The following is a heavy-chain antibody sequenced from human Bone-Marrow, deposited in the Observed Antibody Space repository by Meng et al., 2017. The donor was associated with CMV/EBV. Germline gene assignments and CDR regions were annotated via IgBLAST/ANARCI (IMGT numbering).Heavy chain of an antibody. CDR1: GGTFSSYA. J-gene: IGHJ6*02. V-gene: IGHV1-69*10. CDR2: IIPILGIA. CDR3: ASLRGVVVVPAAKDYYGMDV. D-gene: IGHD2-2*01. Sequence: SVKVSCKASGGTFSSYAISWVRQAPGQGLEWMGGIIPILGIANYAQKFQGRVTITADKSTSTAYMELSSLRSEDTAVYYCASLRGVVVVPAAKDYYGMDVWGQGTTATVSS.